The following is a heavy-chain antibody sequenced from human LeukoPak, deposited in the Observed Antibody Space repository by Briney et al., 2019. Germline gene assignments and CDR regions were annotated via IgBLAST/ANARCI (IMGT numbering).Heavy chain of an antibody. CDR2: INAGNGST. CDR1: GYTFTSYA. Sequence: ASVKVSCKASGYTFTSYAMHWVRQAPGQRLEWMGWINAGNGSTKYSQKFQGRVTITRDTSASTAYMELSSLRSEDTAVYYCARSPMAPYNWFDPWGQGTLVTVSS. J-gene: IGHJ5*02. V-gene: IGHV1-3*01. D-gene: IGHD3-10*01. CDR3: ARSPMAPYNWFDP.